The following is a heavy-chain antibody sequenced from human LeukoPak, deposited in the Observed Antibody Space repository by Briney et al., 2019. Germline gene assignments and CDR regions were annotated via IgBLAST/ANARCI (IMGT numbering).Heavy chain of an antibody. Sequence: PGGSLRLSCAASGFTFSSYAMSWVRQAPGKGLEWVSAISGSGGSTYYADSVKGRFTISRDNSKNTLYLQMNSLKTEDTAVYYCTRDLDWNYVFFDYWGQGTLVTVSS. CDR2: ISGSGGST. V-gene: IGHV3-23*01. J-gene: IGHJ4*02. CDR3: TRDLDWNYVFFDY. CDR1: GFTFSSYA. D-gene: IGHD1-7*01.